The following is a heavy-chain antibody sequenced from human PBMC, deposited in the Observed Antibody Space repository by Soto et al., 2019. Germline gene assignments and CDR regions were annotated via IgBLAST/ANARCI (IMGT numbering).Heavy chain of an antibody. CDR1: GGSISTYY. D-gene: IGHD1-1*01. CDR2: IYYSGTT. Sequence: QVQLQESGPGLVKTSETLSLTCTVSGGSISTYYWTWIRQPPGKGLEWIGYIYYSGTTNYNPSLKSRVTMSVDTSKNCFSLNLSSVTAADTAVYYCGRAHLSGGTIYYYGVDVWGQGTTVTVSS. V-gene: IGHV4-59*01. CDR3: GRAHLSGGTIYYYGVDV. J-gene: IGHJ6*02.